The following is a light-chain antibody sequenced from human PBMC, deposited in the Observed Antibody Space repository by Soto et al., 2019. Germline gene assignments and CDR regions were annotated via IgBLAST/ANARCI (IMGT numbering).Light chain of an antibody. CDR1: SGYVGTYSL. CDR2: EGH. V-gene: IGLV2-23*01. Sequence: QSVLAQPASVSWSPGQSITISCTVASGYVGTYSLVSWYQQHPGKAPKVVIYEGHKRPSGVPDRFSGSTSVNTASLTMSGLQTDDEADYYCCLYVGATTYVFGTGTKVTVL. J-gene: IGLJ1*01. CDR3: CLYVGATTYV.